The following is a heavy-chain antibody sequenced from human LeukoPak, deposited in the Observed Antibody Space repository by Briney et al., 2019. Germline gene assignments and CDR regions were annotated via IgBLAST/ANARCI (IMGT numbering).Heavy chain of an antibody. Sequence: QAGRSLRLSCAASGFTFSSYAMHWVRQAPGKGLEWVAVISYDGSNKYYADSVKGRFTISRDNSKNTLYLQMNSLRAEDTAVYYCARDTKNSSSWFSGAFDIWGQGTMVTVSS. D-gene: IGHD6-13*01. V-gene: IGHV3-30-3*01. CDR2: ISYDGSNK. J-gene: IGHJ3*02. CDR1: GFTFSSYA. CDR3: ARDTKNSSSWFSGAFDI.